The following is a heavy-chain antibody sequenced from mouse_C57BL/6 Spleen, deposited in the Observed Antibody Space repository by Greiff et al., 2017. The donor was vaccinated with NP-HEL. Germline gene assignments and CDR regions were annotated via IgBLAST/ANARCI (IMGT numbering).Heavy chain of an antibody. Sequence: EVQVVESEGGLVQPGSSMKLSCTASGFTFSDYYMAWVRQVPEKGLEWVANINYDGSSTYYLDSLKSRFIISRDNAKNILYLQMSSLKSEDTATYYCARVDYYYGSSYGMSAMDYWGQGTSVTVSS. V-gene: IGHV5-16*01. CDR1: GFTFSDYY. J-gene: IGHJ4*01. CDR2: INYDGSST. CDR3: ARVDYYYGSSYGMSAMDY. D-gene: IGHD1-1*01.